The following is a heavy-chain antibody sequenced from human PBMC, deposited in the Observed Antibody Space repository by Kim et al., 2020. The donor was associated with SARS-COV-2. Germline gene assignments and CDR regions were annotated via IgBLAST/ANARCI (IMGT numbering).Heavy chain of an antibody. Sequence: SETLSLTCTVSDGSISSSSYYWGWIRQPPGKGLEWIGTIYYGGSTDYSPSLKSRVTISVDKSKNQFSLKLSSVTAADTAVYYCASPNPASDYRFFDYWGQGTLVTVSS. CDR1: DGSISSSSYY. CDR2: IYYGGST. J-gene: IGHJ4*02. CDR3: ASPNPASDYRFFDY. V-gene: IGHV4-39*01. D-gene: IGHD3-16*01.